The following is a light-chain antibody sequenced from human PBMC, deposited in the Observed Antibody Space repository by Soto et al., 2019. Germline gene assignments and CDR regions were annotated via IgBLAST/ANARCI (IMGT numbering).Light chain of an antibody. J-gene: IGLJ3*02. V-gene: IGLV2-23*01. CDR3: CSYAGSSTLV. Sequence: ALTQPASVSGSPGQSITLSCTGTSSDVGSYNLVSWYQQHPGKAPKLMIYEGSKRPSGVSNRFSGSKSGNTASLTISGLQAEDEADYYCCSYAGSSTLVFGGGTKLTVL. CDR1: SSDVGSYNL. CDR2: EGS.